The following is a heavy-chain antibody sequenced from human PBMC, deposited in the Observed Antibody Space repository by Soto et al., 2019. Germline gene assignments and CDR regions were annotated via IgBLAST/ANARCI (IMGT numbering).Heavy chain of an antibody. Sequence: ASLKVSCKASGGTFSSYAISWVRQAPGQGLEWMGGIIPIFGTANYAQKFQGRVTITADESTSTAYMELSSLRSEDTAVYYCARADLTGYSGYGGPFDYWGQGTLVTVSS. CDR2: IIPIFGTA. CDR1: GGTFSSYA. J-gene: IGHJ4*02. V-gene: IGHV1-69*13. D-gene: IGHD5-12*01. CDR3: ARADLTGYSGYGGPFDY.